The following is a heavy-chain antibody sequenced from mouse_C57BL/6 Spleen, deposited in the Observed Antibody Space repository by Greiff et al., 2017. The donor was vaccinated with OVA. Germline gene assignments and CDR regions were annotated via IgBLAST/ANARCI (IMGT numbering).Heavy chain of an antibody. V-gene: IGHV1-53*01. Sequence: VQLQQPGTELVKPGASVKLSCKASGYTFTSYWMHWVKQRPGQGLEWIGNINPRNGGTNYNEKFKSKATLTVDKSSSTAYMQLSSLTSEDSAVYYCARCRSTMVTTDWFAYWGQGTLVTVSA. CDR3: ARCRSTMVTTDWFAY. CDR1: GYTFTSYW. J-gene: IGHJ3*01. D-gene: IGHD2-2*01. CDR2: INPRNGGT.